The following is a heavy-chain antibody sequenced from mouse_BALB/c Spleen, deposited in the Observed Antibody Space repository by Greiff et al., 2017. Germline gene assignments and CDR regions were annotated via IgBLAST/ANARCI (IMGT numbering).Heavy chain of an antibody. CDR1: GFTFSSYT. CDR3: ARWAATGFAY. V-gene: IGHV5-9*03. J-gene: IGHJ3*01. Sequence: EVKLMESGGGLVKPGGSLKLSCAASGFTFSSYTMSWVRQTPEKRLEWVATISSGGGNTYYPDSVKGRFTISRDNAKNNLYLQMSSLRSEDTALYYCARWAATGFAYWGQGTLVTVSA. D-gene: IGHD1-2*01. CDR2: ISSGGGNT.